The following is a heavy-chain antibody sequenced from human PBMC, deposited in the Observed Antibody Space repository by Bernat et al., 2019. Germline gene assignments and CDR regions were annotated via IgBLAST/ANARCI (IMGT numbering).Heavy chain of an antibody. J-gene: IGHJ4*02. CDR3: ATAQGLQIVGATTGRQIDY. V-gene: IGHV3-30*03. D-gene: IGHD1-26*01. CDR2: ISYDGSNK. Sequence: QVQLVESGGGVVQPGRSLRLSCAASGFTFSNYSMHWVRQAPGKGLEWVAVISYDGSNKYYADSVKGRFTISRDNSKNTLYLQMNSLGAEDTAVYYCATAQGLQIVGATTGRQIDYWGQGTLVTVSS. CDR1: GFTFSNYS.